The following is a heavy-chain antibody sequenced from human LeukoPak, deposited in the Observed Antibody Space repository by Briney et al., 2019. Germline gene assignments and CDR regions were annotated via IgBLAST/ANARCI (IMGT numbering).Heavy chain of an antibody. D-gene: IGHD3-3*01. Sequence: SETLSLTCTVAGYSISSGYYWGWIRQPPGKGLEWIGNFYHSGLTYYNPSLKSRVIISVDTSKNQFSLKLSSVTAADTAVYYCARGIGVDFWSGYFDYWGQGTLVTVSS. CDR2: FYHSGLT. V-gene: IGHV4-38-2*02. J-gene: IGHJ4*02. CDR1: GYSISSGYY. CDR3: ARGIGVDFWSGYFDY.